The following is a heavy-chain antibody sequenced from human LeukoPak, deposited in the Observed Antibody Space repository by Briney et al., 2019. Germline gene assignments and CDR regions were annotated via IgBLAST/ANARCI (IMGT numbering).Heavy chain of an antibody. CDR2: ISWNSGSI. CDR3: AKGDEVYYDILTGYYGY. CDR1: GFTFDDYA. D-gene: IGHD3-9*01. Sequence: GGSLRLSCAASGFTFDDYAMHWVRQAPGKGLEWVSGISWNSGSIGYADSVKGRFTISRDNAKNSLYLQMNSLRAEDTALYYCAKGDEVYYDILTGYYGYWGQGTLVAVSS. V-gene: IGHV3-9*01. J-gene: IGHJ4*02.